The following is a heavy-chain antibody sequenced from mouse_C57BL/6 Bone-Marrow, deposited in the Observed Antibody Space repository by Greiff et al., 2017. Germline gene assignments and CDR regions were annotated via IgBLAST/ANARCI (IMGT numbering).Heavy chain of an antibody. D-gene: IGHD1-1*01. Sequence: VQLKESGGGLVKPGGSLKLSCAASGFTFSDYGMHWVRQAPEKGLEWVAYISSGSSTIYYADTVKGRFTISRDNAKNTLFRQMTSLRSEDTAMYYCARGAYGSSSWFAYWGQGTLVTVSA. J-gene: IGHJ3*01. CDR1: GFTFSDYG. V-gene: IGHV5-17*01. CDR3: ARGAYGSSSWFAY. CDR2: ISSGSSTI.